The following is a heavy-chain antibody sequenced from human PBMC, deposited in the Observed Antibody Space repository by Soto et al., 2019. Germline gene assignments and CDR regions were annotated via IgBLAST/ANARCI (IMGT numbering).Heavy chain of an antibody. J-gene: IGHJ3*02. V-gene: IGHV4-34*01. CDR2: INHSGST. D-gene: IGHD2-15*01. CDR1: GGSFSGYY. Sequence: SETLSLTCAVDGGSFSGYYWSWIRQPPGKGLEWIGEINHSGSTNYNPSLKSRVTISVDTSKNQFSLKLSSVTAADTAVYYCARGQDIVVVVAATPHAFDIWGQGTMVTVSS. CDR3: ARGQDIVVVVAATPHAFDI.